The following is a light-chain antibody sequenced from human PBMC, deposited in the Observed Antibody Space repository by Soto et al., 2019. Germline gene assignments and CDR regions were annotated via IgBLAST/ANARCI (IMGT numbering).Light chain of an antibody. V-gene: IGKV3-15*01. CDR2: AAS. CDR1: QSVSSN. CDR3: QQYSNWPPIT. Sequence: EIVRTQSPANLSVSPGERATLSCRASQSVSSNLAWYQQQPGQAPRLLIYAASTRATGIPPRFSGSGSGTEFTLTISSLQSEDFAVYYCQQYSNWPPITFGQGTRLEIK. J-gene: IGKJ5*01.